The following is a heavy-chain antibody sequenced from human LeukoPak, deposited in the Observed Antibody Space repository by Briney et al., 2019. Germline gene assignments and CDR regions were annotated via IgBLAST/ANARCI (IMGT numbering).Heavy chain of an antibody. CDR3: ARYYGSRTYYFDY. CDR2: IYYSGST. V-gene: IGHV4-59*12. Sequence: SETLSLTCTVSGGSINSYYWSWIRQPPGKGLDLIGYIYYSGSTKYNPSLESRVTMSVDTSKNQFSLKLSSVTAADTAVYYCARYYGSRTYYFDYWGQGTLVTVSS. D-gene: IGHD3-10*01. J-gene: IGHJ4*02. CDR1: GGSINSYY.